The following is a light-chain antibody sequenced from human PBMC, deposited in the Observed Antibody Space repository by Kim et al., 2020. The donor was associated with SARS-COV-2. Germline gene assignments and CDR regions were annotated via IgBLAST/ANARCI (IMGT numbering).Light chain of an antibody. CDR3: NSRDSSGNHLGV. CDR2: GKN. V-gene: IGLV3-19*01. J-gene: IGLJ3*02. Sequence: LGQTVMITCQRDSRRSYYASWYQQKPGQAPVLVIYGKNNRPSGIPVRFSGSSSGNTASLTITGAQAEDEADYYCNSRDSSGNHLGVFGGGTQLTVL. CDR1: SRRSYY.